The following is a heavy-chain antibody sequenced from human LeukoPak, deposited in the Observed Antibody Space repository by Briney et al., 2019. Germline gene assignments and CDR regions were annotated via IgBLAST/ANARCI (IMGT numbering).Heavy chain of an antibody. J-gene: IGHJ5*02. V-gene: IGHV4-59*08. D-gene: IGHD6-19*01. CDR2: IYYSGST. CDR3: ARIPESFIAVAGTGWFDP. Sequence: SETLSLTCTVSGGPISSYYWSWIRQPPGKGLEWIGYIYYSGSTNYNPSLKSRVTISVDTSKNQISLKLSSVTAADTAVYYCARIPESFIAVAGTGWFDPWGQGTLVTVSS. CDR1: GGPISSYY.